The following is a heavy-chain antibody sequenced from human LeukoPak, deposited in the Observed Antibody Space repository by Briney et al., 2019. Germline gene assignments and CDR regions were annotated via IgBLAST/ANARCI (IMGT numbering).Heavy chain of an antibody. CDR3: AKGFACAESRCYGLDS. J-gene: IGHJ4*02. CDR1: GFAFSRNA. D-gene: IGHD4/OR15-4a*01. Sequence: PGGSLRLSCAASGFAFSRNAMTWVRQAPGKGLEWVSLITESGHSTYYTKSVKGRFTISRDNSKNTLYLQMNSLGVEDTGLYFCAKGFACAESRCYGLDSWAQGILVIVSS. CDR2: ITESGHST. V-gene: IGHV3-23*01.